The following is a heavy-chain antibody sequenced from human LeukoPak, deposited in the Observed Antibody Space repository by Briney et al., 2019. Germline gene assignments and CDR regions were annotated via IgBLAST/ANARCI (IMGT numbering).Heavy chain of an antibody. J-gene: IGHJ4*02. CDR2: INSDGSST. Sequence: HPGGSLRLSCAASEFTFSSYWMHWVRQAPGKGLVWVSRINSDGSSTSYADSVKGRFTISRDNAKNTLYLQMNSLRAEDTAVYYCARVPFGEHYFDYWGQGTLVTVSS. D-gene: IGHD3-10*01. CDR3: ARVPFGEHYFDY. V-gene: IGHV3-74*01. CDR1: EFTFSSYW.